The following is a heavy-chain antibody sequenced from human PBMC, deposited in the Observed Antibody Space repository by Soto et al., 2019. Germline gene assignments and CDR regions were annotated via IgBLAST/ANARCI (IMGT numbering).Heavy chain of an antibody. V-gene: IGHV4-39*01. D-gene: IGHD6-13*01. Sequence: QLQLQESGPGLVMPSETLSLTCTVSGDSISGSPYFWGWIRQPPGKRLEWIGSIFYDGYTVYSPALQCRVTRSVDTSKNQYSLRLTSVAAADTAIYCCARLQAAVPHYWGQGTLVTVSS. CDR1: GDSISGSPYF. CDR2: IFYDGYT. J-gene: IGHJ4*02. CDR3: ARLQAAVPHY.